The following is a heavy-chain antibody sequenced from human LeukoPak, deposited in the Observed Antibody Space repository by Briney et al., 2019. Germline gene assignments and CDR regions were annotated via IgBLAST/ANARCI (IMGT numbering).Heavy chain of an antibody. Sequence: GGSLRLSCAASGFTFSSYEMNWVRQAPGKGLEWVSYISSSGSTIYYADSVKGRFTISRDNAKNSLYLQMNSLRAEDTAVYYCARDRVDTAMVIRGYYYYYYMDVWGKGTTVTISS. V-gene: IGHV3-48*03. CDR1: GFTFSSYE. CDR2: ISSSGSTI. J-gene: IGHJ6*03. CDR3: ARDRVDTAMVIRGYYYYYYMDV. D-gene: IGHD5-18*01.